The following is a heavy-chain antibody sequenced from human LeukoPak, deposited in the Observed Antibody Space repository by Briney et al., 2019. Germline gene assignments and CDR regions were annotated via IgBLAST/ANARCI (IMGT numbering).Heavy chain of an antibody. V-gene: IGHV4-34*01. Sequence: TSETLSLTCAVYGGSFSGYYWSWIRQPPGKGLEWIGEINHSGSTNYNPSLKSRVTISVDTSKNQFSLKLSSVTAADTAVYYRARAITIFGLYYYYMDVWGKGTTVTVSS. CDR2: INHSGST. CDR1: GGSFSGYY. J-gene: IGHJ6*03. D-gene: IGHD3-3*01. CDR3: ARAITIFGLYYYYMDV.